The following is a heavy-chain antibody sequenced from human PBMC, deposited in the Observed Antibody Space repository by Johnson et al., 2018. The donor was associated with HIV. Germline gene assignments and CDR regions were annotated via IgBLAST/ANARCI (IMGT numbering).Heavy chain of an antibody. V-gene: IGHV3-9*01. CDR2: ISWNSGSI. D-gene: IGHD6-13*01. CDR3: TTDKAAAAGNRAPLFDAFDI. Sequence: VQLVESGGGLVQPGRSLRLSCAASGFTFDDYAMHWVRQAPGKGLEWVSGISWNSGSIGYADSVKGRFTISRDNAKNSLYLQMNSLRAEDTALYYCTTDKAAAAGNRAPLFDAFDIWGQGTMVTVSS. CDR1: GFTFDDYA. J-gene: IGHJ3*02.